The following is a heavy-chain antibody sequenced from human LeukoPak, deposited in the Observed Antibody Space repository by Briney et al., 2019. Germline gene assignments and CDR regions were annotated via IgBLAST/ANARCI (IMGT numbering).Heavy chain of an antibody. D-gene: IGHD5-12*01. CDR3: ARLRYEGGYDFSRYYYYYYMDV. CDR1: GGSISSGSYY. CDR2: IYTSGST. V-gene: IGHV4-61*02. J-gene: IGHJ6*03. Sequence: SETLSLTCTVSGGSISSGSYYWSWIRQPAGKGLEWIGRIYTSGSTNYNPSLKSRVTISVDTSKNQFSLKLSSVTAADTAVYYCARLRYEGGYDFSRYYYYYYMDVWGKGTTVTISS.